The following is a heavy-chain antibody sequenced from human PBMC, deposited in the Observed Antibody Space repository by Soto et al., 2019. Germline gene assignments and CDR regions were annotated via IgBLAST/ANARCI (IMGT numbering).Heavy chain of an antibody. Sequence: QVHLVQSGAAVKKPGASVKVSCKASGYSFSDYDVHWVRQAPGQGLEWMGWMNPNSHNTGFVQKFQGRITMTRDDSLNIAYIELSSLTSADTAVYYCARGRSFDFSDYDPLGGLDYWGQGILVTVSS. D-gene: IGHD5-12*01. CDR1: GYSFSDYD. CDR3: ARGRSFDFSDYDPLGGLDY. J-gene: IGHJ4*02. V-gene: IGHV1-8*01. CDR2: MNPNSHNT.